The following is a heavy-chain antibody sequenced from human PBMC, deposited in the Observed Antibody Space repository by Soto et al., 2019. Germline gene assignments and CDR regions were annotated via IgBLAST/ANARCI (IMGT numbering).Heavy chain of an antibody. CDR2: IYYSGST. J-gene: IGHJ3*02. CDR3: ARGPSVTIFGVVITPPGAFEI. Sequence: DTLSLNSSGYGGSIFSYYWSGIGQPLGHGLEWIGHIYYSGSTNYNPSLKSRVTISVDTSKNQFSLKLSSVTAADTAVYYCARGPSVTIFGVVITPPGAFEIWGQGTMVT. V-gene: IGHV4-59*01. D-gene: IGHD3-3*01. CDR1: GGSIFSYY.